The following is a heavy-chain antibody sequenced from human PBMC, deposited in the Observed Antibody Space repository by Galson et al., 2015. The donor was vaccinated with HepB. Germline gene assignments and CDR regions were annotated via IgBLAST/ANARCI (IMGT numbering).Heavy chain of an antibody. J-gene: IGHJ5*01. Sequence: CAISGDSVSSNSAAWDWIRLSPSRGLEWLGRTYYRSKWYRNYAGSVKSRITINPDTSKNQFSLQLNSVTPEDTAVYYCARSGGWFDYWGQGTLVTVSS. V-gene: IGHV6-1*01. CDR2: TYYRSKWYR. CDR3: ARSGGWFDY. CDR1: GDSVSSNSAA. D-gene: IGHD4-23*01.